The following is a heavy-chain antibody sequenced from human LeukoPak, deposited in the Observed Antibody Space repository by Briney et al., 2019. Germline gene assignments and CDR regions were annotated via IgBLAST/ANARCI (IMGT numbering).Heavy chain of an antibody. J-gene: IGHJ5*02. V-gene: IGHV4-59*01. Sequence: SETLSLTCTVSGGSISSYYWSWIRQPPGKGLEWIGYIYYSGSTNYNPSLKSRVTISVDTSRNQFSLKLSSVTAADTAVYYCARGETYYDILTGYSPVNWFDPWGQGTLVTVSS. D-gene: IGHD3-9*01. CDR1: GGSISSYY. CDR2: IYYSGST. CDR3: ARGETYYDILTGYSPVNWFDP.